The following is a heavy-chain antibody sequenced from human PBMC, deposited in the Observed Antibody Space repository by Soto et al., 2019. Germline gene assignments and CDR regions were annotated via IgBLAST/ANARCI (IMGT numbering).Heavy chain of an antibody. J-gene: IGHJ4*02. D-gene: IGHD6-13*01. CDR1: GFTFSSYA. Sequence: QVQLVESGGGVVQPGRSLRLSCAASGFTFSSYAMHWVRQAPGKGLEWVAVISYDGSNKYYADSVKGRFTISRDNSKNTLYLQMNSLRAEGTAVYYCARDLYSSSWLDYWGQGTLVTVST. CDR2: ISYDGSNK. CDR3: ARDLYSSSWLDY. V-gene: IGHV3-30-3*01.